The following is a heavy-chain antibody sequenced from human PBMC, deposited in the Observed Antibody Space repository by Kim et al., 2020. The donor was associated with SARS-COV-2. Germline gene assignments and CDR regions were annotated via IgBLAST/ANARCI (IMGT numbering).Heavy chain of an antibody. J-gene: IGHJ6*02. V-gene: IGHV3-30*18. CDR2: ISYDGSNK. CDR1: GFTFSSYG. D-gene: IGHD2-2*01. CDR3: AKDQNPAAMYYYYYGMDV. Sequence: GGSLRLSCAASGFTFSSYGMHWVRQAPGKGLEWVAVISYDGSNKYYADSVKGRFTISRDNSKNTLYLQMNSLRAEDTAVYYCAKDQNPAAMYYYYYGMDVLGQGTTVTVSS.